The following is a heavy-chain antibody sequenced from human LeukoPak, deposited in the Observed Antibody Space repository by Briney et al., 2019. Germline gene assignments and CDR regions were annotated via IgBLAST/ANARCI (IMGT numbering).Heavy chain of an antibody. CDR1: GFTFSTYW. CDR2: IEKDGSEK. D-gene: IGHD6-19*01. J-gene: IGHJ4*02. CDR3: VAGSGWLPDY. V-gene: IGHV3-7*01. Sequence: GGSLRFSCAASGFTFSTYWMNWVRQAPGKGLEWVANIEKDGSEKNYVDSVRGRFTISRDNAKNSLYLQMNSLRAEDTAVYFCVAGSGWLPDYWGQGTLVIVSS.